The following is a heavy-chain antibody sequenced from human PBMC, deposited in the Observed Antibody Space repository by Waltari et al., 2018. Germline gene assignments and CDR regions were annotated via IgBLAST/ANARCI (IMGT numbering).Heavy chain of an antibody. Sequence: QVQLVQSGAEVTKPGASATVSCKDSGYRFTGYQLHWLRQAPGQGLEWMGRINPDSSVTKYAQNFQGRVTMTRDTSTNTAYMELNSLTSDDTAVYYCARGRNDLSAFFDPWGQGTLVAVSS. CDR3: ARGRNDLSAFFDP. D-gene: IGHD2-21*02. CDR2: INPDSSVT. J-gene: IGHJ5*02. CDR1: GYRFTGYQ. V-gene: IGHV1-2*06.